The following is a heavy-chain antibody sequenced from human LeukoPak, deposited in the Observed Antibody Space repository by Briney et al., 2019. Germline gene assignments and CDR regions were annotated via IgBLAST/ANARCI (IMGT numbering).Heavy chain of an antibody. CDR3: VRLRYFDWLRGGYFDY. CDR2: IYYSGST. CDR1: GGSISSYY. Sequence: PSETLSLTCTISGGSISSYYWSWIRQPPGKGLEWIGYIYYSGSTNYNPSLKSRVTISVDTSKNQFSLKLSSVTAADTAVHYCVRLRYFDWLRGGYFDYWGQGTLVTVSS. D-gene: IGHD3-9*01. J-gene: IGHJ4*02. V-gene: IGHV4-59*08.